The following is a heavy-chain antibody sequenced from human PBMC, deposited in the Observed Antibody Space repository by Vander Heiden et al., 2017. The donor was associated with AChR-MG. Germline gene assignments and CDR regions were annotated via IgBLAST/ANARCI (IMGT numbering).Heavy chain of an antibody. CDR2: IWYDGSNK. D-gene: IGHD2-15*01. V-gene: IGHV3-33*01. CDR3: AREVVVVAAMSAFDI. CDR1: GFTFSGYG. Sequence: QVQLVESGGGVVQPGRSLRLSCAASGFTFSGYGMHWVRQAPGKGLEWVAVIWYDGSNKYYADSVKGRFTISRDNSKNTLYLQMNSLRAEDTAVYYCAREVVVVAAMSAFDIWGQGTMVTVSS. J-gene: IGHJ3*02.